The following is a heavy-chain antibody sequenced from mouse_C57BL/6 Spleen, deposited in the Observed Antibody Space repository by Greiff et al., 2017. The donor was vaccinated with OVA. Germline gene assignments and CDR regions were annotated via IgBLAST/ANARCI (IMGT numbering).Heavy chain of an antibody. CDR2: IWSGGST. V-gene: IGHV2-2*01. CDR3: ARMGSSYDYFDY. Sequence: VQLQQPGPGLVQPSQSLSITCTVSGFSLTSYGVHWVRQSPGKGLEWLGVIWSGGSTDYNAAFISRLSISKDNSKSQVFFKMNSLQADDTAIYYCARMGSSYDYFDYWGQGTTLTVSS. D-gene: IGHD1-1*01. J-gene: IGHJ2*01. CDR1: GFSLTSYG.